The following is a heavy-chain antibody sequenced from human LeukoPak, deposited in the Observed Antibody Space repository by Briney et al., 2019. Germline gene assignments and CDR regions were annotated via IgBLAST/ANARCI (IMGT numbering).Heavy chain of an antibody. D-gene: IGHD3-22*01. Sequence: GESLKISCKCSGYSFTSYWIGWVRQMPGKGLEWMGIIYPGDSDTRYSPSFQGQVTISADKSISTAYLQWSSLKASDTAMYYCARDSSGYFDAFDIWGQGTMVTVSS. CDR2: IYPGDSDT. CDR1: GYSFTSYW. CDR3: ARDSSGYFDAFDI. V-gene: IGHV5-51*01. J-gene: IGHJ3*02.